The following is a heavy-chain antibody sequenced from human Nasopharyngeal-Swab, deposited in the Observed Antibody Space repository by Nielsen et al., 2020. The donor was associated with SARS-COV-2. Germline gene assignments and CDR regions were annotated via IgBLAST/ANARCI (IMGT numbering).Heavy chain of an antibody. Sequence: GESLKISCAAPGFTFSSYWMHWVRQAPGRGLVWVSRVNSDGSSTYYADSVKGRFTVSRDNAKNTLYLQMNSLRAEDTAVYYCARGDRGLWWFDYWGQGTLVTVSS. J-gene: IGHJ4*02. D-gene: IGHD2-21*01. CDR3: ARGDRGLWWFDY. CDR1: GFTFSSYW. V-gene: IGHV3-74*01. CDR2: VNSDGSST.